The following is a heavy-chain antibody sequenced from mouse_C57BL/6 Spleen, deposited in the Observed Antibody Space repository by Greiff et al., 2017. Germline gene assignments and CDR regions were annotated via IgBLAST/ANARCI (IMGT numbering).Heavy chain of an antibody. Sequence: VKLQESGAELVKPGASVKISCKASGYAFSSYWMNWVKQRPGKGLEWIGQIYPGDGDTNYNGKFKGKATLTADKSSSTAYMQLSSLTSEDSAVYFCARDGYDYDGGFAYWGQGTLVTVSA. CDR3: ARDGYDYDGGFAY. J-gene: IGHJ3*01. V-gene: IGHV1-80*01. D-gene: IGHD2-4*01. CDR1: GYAFSSYW. CDR2: IYPGDGDT.